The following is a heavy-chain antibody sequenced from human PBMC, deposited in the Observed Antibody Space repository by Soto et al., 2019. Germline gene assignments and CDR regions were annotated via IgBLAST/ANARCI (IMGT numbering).Heavy chain of an antibody. V-gene: IGHV3-21*01. CDR1: GFTFSSYS. J-gene: IGHJ5*02. D-gene: IGHD3-10*01. Sequence: EVQLVESGGGLVKPGGSLRLSCAASGFTFSSYSMNWVRQAPGKGLEWVSSISSSSSYIYYADSVKGRFTISRDNAKNSLYLQMNSLRAEDTAVYYCARGRYGSGSYWFDPWGQGTLVTVSS. CDR3: ARGRYGSGSYWFDP. CDR2: ISSSSSYI.